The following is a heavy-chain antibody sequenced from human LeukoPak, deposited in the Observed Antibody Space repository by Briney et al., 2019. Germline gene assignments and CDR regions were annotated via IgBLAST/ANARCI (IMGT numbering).Heavy chain of an antibody. J-gene: IGHJ4*02. CDR1: GFTFSSYS. CDR3: ARGKRSYDILTGYYDFDY. Sequence: GGSLRLSCAASGFTFSSYSMNWVRQAPGKGLEWVSSISSSSSYIYYADSVKGLFTISRDNAKNSLYLQMNSLRAEDTAVYYCARGKRSYDILTGYYDFDYWGQGTLVTVSS. V-gene: IGHV3-21*01. CDR2: ISSSSSYI. D-gene: IGHD3-9*01.